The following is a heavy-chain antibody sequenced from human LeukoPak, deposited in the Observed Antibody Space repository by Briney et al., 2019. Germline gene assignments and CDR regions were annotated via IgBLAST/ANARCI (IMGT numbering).Heavy chain of an antibody. CDR1: GFTFSSYA. CDR2: ISYDGSNK. CDR3: ARDSYTAGYYYDSSGYLDY. D-gene: IGHD3-22*01. V-gene: IGHV3-30-3*01. J-gene: IGHJ4*02. Sequence: GRSLRLSCAASGFTFSSYAMHWVRQAPGKGLEWVAVISYDGSNKYYADSVKGRFTISRDNSKNTLYLQMNGLRAEDTAVYYCARDSYTAGYYYDSSGYLDYWGQGTLVTVSS.